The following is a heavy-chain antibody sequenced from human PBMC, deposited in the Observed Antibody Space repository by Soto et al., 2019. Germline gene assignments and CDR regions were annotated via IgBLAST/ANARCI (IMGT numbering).Heavy chain of an antibody. CDR1: GYTFTNYW. J-gene: IGHJ4*02. Sequence: EVQLVQSGAEVKKPGESLKISCKASGYTFTNYWIGWVRQVPGEGLEWMGFIFPSDSVTRYSPSFQGQVTISVDKSVDTTYLLWGSLKASDTAMYYCVRGMDRNSAGFWGLGTMVTVSS. D-gene: IGHD2-2*03. CDR3: VRGMDRNSAGF. V-gene: IGHV5-51*03. CDR2: IFPSDSVT.